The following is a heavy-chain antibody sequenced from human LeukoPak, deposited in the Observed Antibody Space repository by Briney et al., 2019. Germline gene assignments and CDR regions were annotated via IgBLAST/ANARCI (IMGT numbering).Heavy chain of an antibody. D-gene: IGHD3-10*01. J-gene: IGHJ4*02. CDR3: GHRRNYASLTSSSHFDS. Sequence: SGPTLVKPTQTLTLTCSFSGFSLSTTAVGVGWTRQPPGKALEWLAVIFWNDDKLYSPSLRSRLTITKDTSKNQVFLTMTNMDPVDTATYYCGHRRNYASLTSSSHFDSWGQGTLVTVSS. CDR1: GFSLSTTAVG. V-gene: IGHV2-5*01. CDR2: IFWNDDK.